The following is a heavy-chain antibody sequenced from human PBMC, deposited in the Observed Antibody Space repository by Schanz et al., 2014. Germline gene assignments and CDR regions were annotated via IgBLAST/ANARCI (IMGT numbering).Heavy chain of an antibody. J-gene: IGHJ1*01. D-gene: IGHD3-10*01. Sequence: EVQLLESGGGVVQFGRSLRLSCVASGFTFSSYGMHWVRQAPGKGLEWLSYIATSSSTRHYADSVKGRVTISRDNAKNSVSLQMRRLRVEDTAVYYCASGVHVSSLQKGLQFWGRGTLVIVSS. CDR2: IATSSSTR. CDR1: GFTFSSYG. V-gene: IGHV3-48*01. CDR3: ASGVHVSSLQKGLQF.